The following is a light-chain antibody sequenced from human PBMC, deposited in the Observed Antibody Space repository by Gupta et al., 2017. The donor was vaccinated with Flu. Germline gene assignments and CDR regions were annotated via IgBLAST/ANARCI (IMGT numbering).Light chain of an antibody. CDR2: STN. V-gene: IGLV8-61*01. CDR3: MLYMNTTIF. CDR1: SGSVSTYSY. Sequence: QTVVTQEPSFSVSPGGTVTLTCALHSGSVSTYSYPSWYQQAPGQPPRTLIYSTNIRSSGVPDRFSGSILGNTAALTITGAQTEDECHYFCMLYMNTTIFFGGGTKLTVL. J-gene: IGLJ2*01.